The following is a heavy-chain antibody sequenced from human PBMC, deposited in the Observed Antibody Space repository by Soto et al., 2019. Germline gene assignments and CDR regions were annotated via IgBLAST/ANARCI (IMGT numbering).Heavy chain of an antibody. CDR1: GGSISSGGYY. J-gene: IGHJ4*02. CDR3: ARAPVLRYFDWSPIDY. D-gene: IGHD3-9*01. Sequence: SETLSLTCTVSGGSISSGGYYWSWIRQHPGKGLEWIGYIYYSGSTYHNPSLKSRVTISVDTSKNQFSLKLSSVTAADTAVYYCARAPVLRYFDWSPIDYWGQGTLVTVSS. CDR2: IYYSGST. V-gene: IGHV4-31*03.